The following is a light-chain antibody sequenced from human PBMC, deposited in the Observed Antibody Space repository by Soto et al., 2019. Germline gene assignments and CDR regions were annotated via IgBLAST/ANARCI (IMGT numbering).Light chain of an antibody. CDR1: SGDVGNYDL. CDR2: EVS. CDR3: CSYAGNGAWV. Sequence: QSALTQPASVSGSPGQSITISCSGSSGDVGNYDLVSWYQQIPGKAPQLMIFEVSRRPSRVSDRFSGSKSGNTASLTISGLQAEDEGYFYCCSYAGNGAWVFGGGTKLTVL. V-gene: IGLV2-23*02. J-gene: IGLJ3*02.